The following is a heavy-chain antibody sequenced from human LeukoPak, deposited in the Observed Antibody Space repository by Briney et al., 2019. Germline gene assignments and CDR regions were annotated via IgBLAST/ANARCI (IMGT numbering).Heavy chain of an antibody. D-gene: IGHD6-13*01. CDR3: ARLIAAAGTS. CDR1: GYSISSGYY. J-gene: IGHJ4*02. V-gene: IGHV4-38-2*01. Sequence: SETLSLTCAVSGYSISSGYYWGWIRQPPGKGLEWIGSICHSGSTYYNPSLKSRVTISVDTSKNQFSLKLSSVTAADTAVYYCARLIAAAGTSWGQGTLVTVSS. CDR2: ICHSGST.